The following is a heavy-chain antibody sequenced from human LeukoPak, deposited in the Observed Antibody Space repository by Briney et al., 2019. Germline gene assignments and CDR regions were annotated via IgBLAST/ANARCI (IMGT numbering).Heavy chain of an antibody. CDR2: IKQDGSEK. D-gene: IGHD3-22*01. Sequence: GGALRLSCAASGFTFSSYWMSWVRQAPGKGREWVANIKQDGSEKYYVDSVKGRFTISRDNAKNTLYLQMNSLRAEDTAVYYCARWEPYYYDSSGYYLDYWGQGTLVTVSS. V-gene: IGHV3-7*01. J-gene: IGHJ4*02. CDR1: GFTFSSYW. CDR3: ARWEPYYYDSSGYYLDY.